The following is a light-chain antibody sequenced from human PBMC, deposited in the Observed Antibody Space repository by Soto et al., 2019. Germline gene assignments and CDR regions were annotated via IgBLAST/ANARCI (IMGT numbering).Light chain of an antibody. CDR2: EGS. J-gene: IGLJ2*01. CDR1: SSDVGSYNL. V-gene: IGLV2-23*01. Sequence: QSVLTQPASVSGSPGQSITISCTGTSSDVGSYNLVSWYQQHPGKAPKRMIYEGSKRPSGVSNRFSGSKSGNTASLTISGLQAEDEADYYCCSYAGSSTFVFGGGTKLTVL. CDR3: CSYAGSSTFV.